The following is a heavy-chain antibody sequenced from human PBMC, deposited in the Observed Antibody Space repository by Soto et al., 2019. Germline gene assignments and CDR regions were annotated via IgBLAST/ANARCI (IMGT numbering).Heavy chain of an antibody. CDR1: GFTFRIYA. CDR2: ISDSADSA. CDR3: ARPYGGKIGDALDL. D-gene: IGHD2-15*01. J-gene: IGHJ3*01. Sequence: EVQLLESGGGLVQPGGSLRLSCAASGFTFRIYAMSWVRQVPGKGLEWVSTISDSADSAYYADSVNGPFTIARDNSKITLYLQMNSLRAEDTAVYYCARPYGGKIGDALDLRGQGTTVTVSS. V-gene: IGHV3-23*01.